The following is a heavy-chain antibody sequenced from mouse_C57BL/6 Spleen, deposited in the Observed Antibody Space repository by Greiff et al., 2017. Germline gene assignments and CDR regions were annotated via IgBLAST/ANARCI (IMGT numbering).Heavy chain of an antibody. CDR2: IDPSDSYT. Sequence: QVQLQQSGAELVMPGASVKLFCMASGYTFTSYWMHWVKQRPGQGLEWIGEIDPSDSYTNYNQKFKGKSTLTVDKSASTAYMQLSSLTSEDYAVYNCARCTPRDGYDYFDYWGQGTTLTVSS. J-gene: IGHJ2*01. V-gene: IGHV1-69*01. CDR3: ARCTPRDGYDYFDY. CDR1: GYTFTSYW. D-gene: IGHD2-3*01.